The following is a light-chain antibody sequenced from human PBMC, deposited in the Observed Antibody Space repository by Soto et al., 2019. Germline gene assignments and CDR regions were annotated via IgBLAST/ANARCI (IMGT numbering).Light chain of an antibody. Sequence: VVMTQSPGTLSVSPGEGVTLSCRASQSVGNSLAWYQQKPGQAPRLLIFGASTRVTGIPARSSGSGSGTEFTLTITSLQSEDFAVYYCQQRSNWLITFGQGTRLEIK. CDR2: GAS. CDR3: QQRSNWLIT. V-gene: IGKV3-15*01. J-gene: IGKJ5*01. CDR1: QSVGNS.